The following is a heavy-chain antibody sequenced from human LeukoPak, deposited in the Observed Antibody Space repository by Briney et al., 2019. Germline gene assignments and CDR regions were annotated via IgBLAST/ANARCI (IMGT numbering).Heavy chain of an antibody. D-gene: IGHD6-25*01. CDR2: IYPSGST. V-gene: IGHV4-4*07. CDR3: AKEGSSRYDY. Sequence: SETLSLTCTVSGGPIRSYYWSWIRQPAGKGLEWIGHIYPSGSTNYNPSLKSRVAMSMDTSKNQFSLKVTSVTAADTAVYFCAKEGSSRYDYWGQGTLVTVSS. CDR1: GGPIRSYY. J-gene: IGHJ4*02.